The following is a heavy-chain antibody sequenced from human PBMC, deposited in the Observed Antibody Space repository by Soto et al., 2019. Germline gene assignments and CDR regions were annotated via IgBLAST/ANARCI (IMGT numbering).Heavy chain of an antibody. V-gene: IGHV1-18*03. Sequence: QVQLVQSGAEVKKPGASVKVSCKASGYTFTSYGISWVRQAPGQGLEWMGWISAYNGNTNYAQKLQGRVTMTTDTSTSTAYMELRSLRSDDMAVYYCARAIGGGYSYPLPPVDYWGQGTLVTVSS. J-gene: IGHJ4*02. CDR2: ISAYNGNT. CDR1: GYTFTSYG. CDR3: ARAIGGGYSYPLPPVDY. D-gene: IGHD5-18*01.